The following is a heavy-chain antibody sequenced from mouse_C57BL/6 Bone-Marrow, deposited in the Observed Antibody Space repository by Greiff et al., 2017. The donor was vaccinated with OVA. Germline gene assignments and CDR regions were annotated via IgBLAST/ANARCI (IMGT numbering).Heavy chain of an antibody. D-gene: IGHD1-1*01. CDR3: ARYPYYGSSFYYAMDY. CDR2: IHPNSGST. Sequence: VQLQQPGAELVKPGASVKLSCKASGYTFTSYWMHWVKQRPGQGLAWIGMIHPNSGSTNYNEKFKSKATLTVDKSSSTAYMQLSSLTSEDSAVYYCARYPYYGSSFYYAMDYWGQGTSVTVSS. CDR1: GYTFTSYW. J-gene: IGHJ4*01. V-gene: IGHV1-64*01.